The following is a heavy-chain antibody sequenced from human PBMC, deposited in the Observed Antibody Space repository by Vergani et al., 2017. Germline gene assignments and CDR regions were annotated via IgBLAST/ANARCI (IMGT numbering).Heavy chain of an antibody. CDR3: AKDRPYYYDSSGYYVDAFDI. D-gene: IGHD3-22*01. J-gene: IGHJ3*02. CDR2: ISGSGGST. V-gene: IGHV3-23*01. CDR1: GFTFSSYA. Sequence: EVQLLESGGGLVQPGGSLRLSCAASGFTFSSYAMSWVRQAPGKGLEWVSAISGSGGSTYYADSVKGRFTISRDNSKNTVYLQMNSLRAEDTAGYYCAKDRPYYYDSSGYYVDAFDIWGQGTMVTVSS.